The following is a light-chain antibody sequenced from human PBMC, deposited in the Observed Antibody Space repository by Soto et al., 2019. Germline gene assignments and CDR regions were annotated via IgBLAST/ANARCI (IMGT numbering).Light chain of an antibody. CDR3: CSYAGSSTFGV. V-gene: IGLV2-23*02. J-gene: IGLJ3*02. CDR1: SSDVGSYNL. Sequence: QSVLTQPASMSGSPGQSITISCTGTSSDVGSYNLVSWYQQHPGKAPKLMIYEVSKRPSGVSNRFSGSKSGNTASLTISGLQAEDEADYYCCSYAGSSTFGVFGGGTKLTVL. CDR2: EVS.